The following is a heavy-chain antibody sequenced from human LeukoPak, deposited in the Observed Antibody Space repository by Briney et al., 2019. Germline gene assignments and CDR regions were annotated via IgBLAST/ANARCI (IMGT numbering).Heavy chain of an antibody. J-gene: IGHJ4*02. CDR1: GGSFSGYY. CDR3: ARSVYYYDSSGPYRYFDY. D-gene: IGHD3-22*01. CDR2: INHSGST. V-gene: IGHV4-34*01. Sequence: SETLSLTCAVYGGSFSGYYSSWIRQPPGKGLEWIGEINHSGSTNYNPSLKSRVTISVETSKNQFSLKLSSVTAADTAVFYCARSVYYYDSSGPYRYFDYWGQGTLVTVSS.